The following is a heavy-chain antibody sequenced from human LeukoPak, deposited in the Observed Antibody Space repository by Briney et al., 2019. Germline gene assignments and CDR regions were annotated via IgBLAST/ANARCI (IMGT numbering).Heavy chain of an antibody. CDR2: IYSGDST. D-gene: IGHD6-13*01. J-gene: IGHJ6*02. Sequence: GGSLRPSCAASGFTVSSNYMSWVRQAPGKGLEWVSVIYSGDSTYYADSVKGRFTISRHNSKNTLYLQMNSLRAEDTAVYYCARLSEAGTTGYYYGMDVWGQGTTVTVSS. CDR1: GFTVSSNY. CDR3: ARLSEAGTTGYYYGMDV. V-gene: IGHV3-53*01.